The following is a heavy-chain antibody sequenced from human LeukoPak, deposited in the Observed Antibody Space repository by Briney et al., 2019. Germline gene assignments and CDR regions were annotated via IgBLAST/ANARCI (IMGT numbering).Heavy chain of an antibody. CDR1: GFTFSSYA. CDR2: ISYDGSNK. J-gene: IGHJ5*02. CDR3: ARADYYGSGP. Sequence: GRSLRLSCAASGFTFSSYAMHWVRQAPGKGLEGVAVISYDGSNKYYADSVKGRFTISRDNSKNTLYLQMNSLRAEDTAVYYCARADYYGSGPWGQGTLVTVSS. V-gene: IGHV3-30*04. D-gene: IGHD3-10*01.